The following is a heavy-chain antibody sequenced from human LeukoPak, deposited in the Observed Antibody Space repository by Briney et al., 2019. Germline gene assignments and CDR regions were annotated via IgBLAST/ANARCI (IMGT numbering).Heavy chain of an antibody. V-gene: IGHV5-51*01. D-gene: IGHD1-26*01. CDR3: ARRLGATQPYFDF. J-gene: IGHJ4*02. Sequence: GESLRISCEASGYRFTSYWIGWVRQMPGKGLECMGVIHPGDSETRYSPSFQGQVTISADKSISTAYLQWSGLKASGTAMYYCARRLGATQPYFDFWGQGTLVTVSS. CDR1: GYRFTSYW. CDR2: IHPGDSET.